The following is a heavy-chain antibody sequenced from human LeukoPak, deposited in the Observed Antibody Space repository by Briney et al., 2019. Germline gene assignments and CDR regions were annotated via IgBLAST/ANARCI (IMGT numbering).Heavy chain of an antibody. CDR3: ARGTTRVTLTYYFDY. J-gene: IGHJ4*02. V-gene: IGHV1-2*02. CDR1: GYTFTGYY. CDR2: INPNSGGT. Sequence: ASVKVCCKASGYTFTGYYMHWVRQAPGQGLEWMGWINPNSGGTNYAQKFQGRVTMTRDTSISTAYMELSRLRSDDTAVYYCARGTTRVTLTYYFDYWGQGTLVTVSS. D-gene: IGHD2-21*02.